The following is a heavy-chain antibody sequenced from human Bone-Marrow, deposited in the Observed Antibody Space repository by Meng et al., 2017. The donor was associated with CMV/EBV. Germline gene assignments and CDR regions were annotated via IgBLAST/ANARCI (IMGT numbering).Heavy chain of an antibody. V-gene: IGHV3-21*01. D-gene: IGHD5/OR15-5a*01. CDR1: GFTFSRYS. J-gene: IGHJ4*02. Sequence: LTCAASGFTFSRYSMNWVRQAPGKALEWVSSISSSSSYIYYADSVKGRFTISRDNAKNSLYLQMNSLRAEDAAVYYCARVERVYGWGQGTLVTVSS. CDR2: ISSSSSYI. CDR3: ARVERVYG.